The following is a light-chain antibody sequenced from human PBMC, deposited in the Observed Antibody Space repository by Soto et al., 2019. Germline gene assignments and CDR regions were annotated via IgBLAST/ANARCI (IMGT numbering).Light chain of an antibody. CDR3: HQYYKWPLT. J-gene: IGKJ4*01. Sequence: EIGLSQSPATLSVSTGERVTLSCRASQSAISNLAWYQQKPGQTPRLLIYDASTRATDIPARFSGSGSGTDFTLTISSLLSEDFAVYYCHQYYKWPLTFGGGTKVAIK. CDR1: QSAISN. CDR2: DAS. V-gene: IGKV3-15*01.